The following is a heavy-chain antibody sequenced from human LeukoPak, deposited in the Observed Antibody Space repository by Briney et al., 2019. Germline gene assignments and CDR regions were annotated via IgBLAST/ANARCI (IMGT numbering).Heavy chain of an antibody. CDR2: INSDGSIT. CDR1: GFTFSSYW. D-gene: IGHD6-13*01. V-gene: IGHV3-74*01. CDR3: ASQGTGIAAADY. J-gene: IGHJ4*02. Sequence: GGSLRLSCAASGFTFSSYWMHWVRQAPGRGLVWVSRINSDGSITTYADSVKGRFTISRDNAKNTLCLQMNSLRVEDTAVYYCASQGTGIAAADYWGQGTLVTVSS.